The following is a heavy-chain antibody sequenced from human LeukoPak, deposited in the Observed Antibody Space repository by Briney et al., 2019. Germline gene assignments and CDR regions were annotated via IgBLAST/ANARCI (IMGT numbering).Heavy chain of an antibody. CDR3: ARDPYDSSSYYYSYFDY. J-gene: IGHJ4*02. CDR1: GYTFTGYY. V-gene: IGHV1-2*02. Sequence: ASVKVSCKASGYTFTGYYMHWVRQAPGQGLEWMGWINPNSGGTKYAQKFQGRVTMTRDTSINTAYMELSRLRSDDTAVYYRARDPYDSSSYYYSYFDYWGQGTPVTVSS. D-gene: IGHD3-22*01. CDR2: INPNSGGT.